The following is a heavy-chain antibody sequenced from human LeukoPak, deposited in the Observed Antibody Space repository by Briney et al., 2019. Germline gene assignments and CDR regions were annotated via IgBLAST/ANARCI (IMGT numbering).Heavy chain of an antibody. D-gene: IGHD3-10*01. J-gene: IGHJ3*02. V-gene: IGHV1-69*13. CDR1: GGTFSSYA. CDR3: AGAMVRGVMGAFDI. Sequence: ASVKVSCKASGGTFSSYAISWVRQAPGQGLEWMGGIIPIFGTANYAQKIQGRVTITADESTSTAYMELSSLRSEDTAVYYCAGAMVRGVMGAFDIWGQGTMVTVSS. CDR2: IIPIFGTA.